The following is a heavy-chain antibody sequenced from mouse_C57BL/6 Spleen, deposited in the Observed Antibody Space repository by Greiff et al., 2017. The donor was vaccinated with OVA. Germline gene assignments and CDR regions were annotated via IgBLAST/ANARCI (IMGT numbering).Heavy chain of an antibody. D-gene: IGHD2-4*01. V-gene: IGHV5-12*01. CDR3: ARGGYYDYDYYAMDY. CDR1: GFTFSDYY. J-gene: IGHJ4*01. Sequence: DVKLVESGGGLVQPGGSLKLSCAASGFTFSDYYMYWVRQTPEKRLEWVAYISNGGGSTYYPDTVKGRFTISRDNAKNTLYLQMSRLKSEDTAMYYCARGGYYDYDYYAMDYWGQGTSVTVSS. CDR2: ISNGGGST.